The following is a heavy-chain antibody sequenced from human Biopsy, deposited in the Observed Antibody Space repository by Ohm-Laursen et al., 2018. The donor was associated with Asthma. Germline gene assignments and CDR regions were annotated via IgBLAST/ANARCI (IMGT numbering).Heavy chain of an antibody. D-gene: IGHD2-15*01. V-gene: IGHV3-53*01. CDR1: GFSVSSNY. Sequence: SLRLSCAASGFSVSSNYMSWVRQAPGKGLEWVSVIYSGGSTYYADSVKGRFTISRDNSKNTLDLQMNSLRAEDTAVYYCGRDYPLVDWGQGTLVTVFS. J-gene: IGHJ4*02. CDR2: IYSGGST. CDR3: GRDYPLVD.